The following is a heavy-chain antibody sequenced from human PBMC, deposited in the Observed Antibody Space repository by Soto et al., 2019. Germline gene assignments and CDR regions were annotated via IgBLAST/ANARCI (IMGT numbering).Heavy chain of an antibody. D-gene: IGHD2-2*02. CDR1: GYTFTHYY. V-gene: IGHV1-46*01. CDR2: INPDTGTT. J-gene: IGHJ4*02. Sequence: QVQLVQSGAEVRKPGASVKLSCQASGYTFTHYYIHCVGQAPGQGLEWLGIINPDTGTTSYAQTFEGRATLTTDTSASTVYLELSGLAAEDTAVYYCASCPIYAGDSYFASWGQGTLVTVSS. CDR3: ASCPIYAGDSYFAS.